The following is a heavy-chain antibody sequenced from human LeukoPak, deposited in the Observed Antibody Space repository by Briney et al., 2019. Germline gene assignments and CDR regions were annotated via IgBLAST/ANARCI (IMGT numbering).Heavy chain of an antibody. CDR1: GYSIGRDYY. Sequence: SETLSLTCKVSGYSIGRDYYWAWLRQPPGKGLEWIGSIFHTGRTVYNPSYESRLTISMDTSKNEFFLRLNSVTAADTAVYFCAIDGGYPTTDEGFDPWGLGTLVTVSS. V-gene: IGHV4-38-2*02. J-gene: IGHJ5*02. D-gene: IGHD5-12*01. CDR2: IFHTGRT. CDR3: AIDGGYPTTDEGFDP.